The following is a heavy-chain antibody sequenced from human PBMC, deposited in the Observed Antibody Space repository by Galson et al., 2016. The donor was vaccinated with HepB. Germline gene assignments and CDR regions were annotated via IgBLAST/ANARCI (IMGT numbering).Heavy chain of an antibody. J-gene: IGHJ5*01. CDR1: GEFLGGYY. CDR2: INHSGRA. V-gene: IGHV4-34*01. D-gene: IGHD2/OR15-2a*01. CDR3: ARYLYHCNGFTCHSVGVFDS. Sequence: SETLSLTCAMYGEFLGGYYWSWMRQPPGKGLEWIGEINHSGRATYNPSLKSRVTISIDTPKSQFSLQLSSVTAADPAIYYCARYLYHCNGFTCHSVGVFDSWGQGSLLTVSS.